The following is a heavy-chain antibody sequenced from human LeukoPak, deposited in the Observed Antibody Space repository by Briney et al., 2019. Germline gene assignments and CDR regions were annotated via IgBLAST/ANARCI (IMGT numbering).Heavy chain of an antibody. D-gene: IGHD3-10*01. CDR1: GFTFSSYE. J-gene: IGHJ4*02. Sequence: GGSLRLSCAASGFTFSSYEMNWVRQAPGKGLEWVSYISSSGSTIYYADSVKGRLTISRDNAKNSLYLQMNSLRAEDTAVYYCAREIRGFFDYWGQGTLVTVSS. CDR2: ISSSGSTI. V-gene: IGHV3-48*03. CDR3: AREIRGFFDY.